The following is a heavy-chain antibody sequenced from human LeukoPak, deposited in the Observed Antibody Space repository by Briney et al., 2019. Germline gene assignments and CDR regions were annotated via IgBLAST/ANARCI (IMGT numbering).Heavy chain of an antibody. J-gene: IGHJ5*02. V-gene: IGHV3-30*02. CDR2: IRYDGTNK. CDR1: GFTFSSYG. CDR3: ARERFLEWPPVNWFDP. D-gene: IGHD3-3*01. Sequence: GGSLRLSCAASGFTFSSYGMHWVRQAPGKGLEWVAFIRYDGTNKYYAESVKGRFTISRDNSKNTLYVQMNSLRAEDTALYYCARERFLEWPPVNWFDPWGQGTLVTVSS.